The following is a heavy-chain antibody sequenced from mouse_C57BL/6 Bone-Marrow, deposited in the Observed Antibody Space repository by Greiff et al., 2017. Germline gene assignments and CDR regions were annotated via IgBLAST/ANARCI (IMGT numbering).Heavy chain of an antibody. CDR3: GYGSSYFFDY. CDR1: GYTFTSYW. D-gene: IGHD1-1*01. J-gene: IGHJ2*01. V-gene: IGHV1-64*01. Sequence: QVQLQQSGAELVKPGASVTLSCKASGYTFTSYWMHWVKQRPGQGLEWIGMIHPHSGSTNYNAKFKSKATLTVDKSSSTAYMQLSSLTSKDSAVYYCGYGSSYFFDYWGQGTTLTVSS. CDR2: IHPHSGST.